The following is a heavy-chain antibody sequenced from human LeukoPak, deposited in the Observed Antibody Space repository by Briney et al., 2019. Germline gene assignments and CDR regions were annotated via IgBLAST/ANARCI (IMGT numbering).Heavy chain of an antibody. CDR3: ARGIRYGNDF. V-gene: IGHV4-59*01. J-gene: IGHJ4*02. CDR2: IYDYGTT. Sequence: SETLSLTCNVSGGSIINYYWTWVRQPPGKGLEWIGYIYDYGTTNYNPSLKSRVTISVDTSKNQFSLSLTSVTAADTAVYYCARGIRYGNDFWGQGTLVTVSS. CDR1: GGSIINYY. D-gene: IGHD6-13*01.